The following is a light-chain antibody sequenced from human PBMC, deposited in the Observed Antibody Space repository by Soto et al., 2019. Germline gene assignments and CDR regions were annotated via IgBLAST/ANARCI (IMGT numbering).Light chain of an antibody. V-gene: IGKV3-20*01. CDR3: QQYVSSPFS. J-gene: IGKJ3*01. Sequence: EIVLTQSPGTLSLSPGERATLSCRASQSVSSNFLAWYQQKPGQAPRLLIFSTSNRATGIPDRFSGSGSGTDFTLTISRLEPEDFAIYYCQQYVSSPFSFGPGTKVDIK. CDR2: STS. CDR1: QSVSSNF.